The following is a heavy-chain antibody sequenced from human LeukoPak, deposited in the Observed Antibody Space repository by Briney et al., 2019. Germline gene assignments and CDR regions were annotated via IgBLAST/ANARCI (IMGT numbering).Heavy chain of an antibody. Sequence: GGSLRLSCAASGFNLTTYNMNWVRQAPGKGLEWISYISISSTVYYADSVKGRFTISRDNAKNSLLLQTNGLRAGDTAVYYCARGSSSAWTYYFDYWGQGTLVTVSS. J-gene: IGHJ4*02. V-gene: IGHV3-48*01. D-gene: IGHD6-19*01. CDR3: ARGSSSAWTYYFDY. CDR1: GFNLTTYN. CDR2: ISISSTV.